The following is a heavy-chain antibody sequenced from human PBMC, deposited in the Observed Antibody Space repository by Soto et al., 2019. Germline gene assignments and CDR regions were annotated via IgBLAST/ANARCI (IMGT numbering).Heavy chain of an antibody. D-gene: IGHD3-22*01. CDR1: GFTVSSNY. Sequence: GGSLRLSCAASGFTVSSNYMSWVRQAPGKGLEWVSVIYSGGSTYYADSVKGRFTISRDNSKNTLYLQMNSLRAEDTAVYYCARVHSSGYYDYYGMDGWGQGTTVTVSS. J-gene: IGHJ6*02. V-gene: IGHV3-66*01. CDR3: ARVHSSGYYDYYGMDG. CDR2: IYSGGST.